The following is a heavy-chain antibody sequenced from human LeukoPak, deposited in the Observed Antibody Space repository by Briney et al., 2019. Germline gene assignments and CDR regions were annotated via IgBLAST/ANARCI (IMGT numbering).Heavy chain of an antibody. V-gene: IGHV4-59*01. CDR1: GGSISSYY. CDR2: IYYSGST. J-gene: IGHJ6*02. Sequence: SETLSLTCTVSGGSISSYYWSWIRQPSGKGLEWIGYIYYSGSTNYNPSLKSRVTISVDTSKNQFSLKLSSVTAADTAVYYCARARKLRGYYYYGMDVWGQGTTVTVSS. CDR3: ARARKLRGYYYYGMDV.